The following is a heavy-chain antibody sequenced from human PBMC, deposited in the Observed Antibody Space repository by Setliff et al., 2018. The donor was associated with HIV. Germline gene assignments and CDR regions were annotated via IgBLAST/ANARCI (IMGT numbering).Heavy chain of an antibody. CDR3: AKPLLVAGNDY. Sequence: TGESLKISCAASGFTFSSYSMNWVRQAPGKGLEWVSAISSGGEIMFYADSVKGRFTISRDNSKNTLYLQMISLRADDTAVYYCAKPLLVAGNDYWGQGTLVTVSS. V-gene: IGHV3-23*01. CDR1: GFTFSSYS. CDR2: ISSGGEIM. D-gene: IGHD2-8*02. J-gene: IGHJ4*02.